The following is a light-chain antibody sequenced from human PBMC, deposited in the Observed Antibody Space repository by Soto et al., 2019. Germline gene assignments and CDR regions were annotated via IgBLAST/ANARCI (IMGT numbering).Light chain of an antibody. CDR3: LRYDSYSRM. Sequence: DIPMTQSPSTLSASVGDRVTITCRASQSIDRWLAWSQQKPGKAPRVLIFDASGLESGVPSRFSGSGSGTESTLTISSLQPDDSATYYCLRYDSYSRMFGQGTKEEIK. CDR2: DAS. J-gene: IGKJ1*01. V-gene: IGKV1-5*01. CDR1: QSIDRW.